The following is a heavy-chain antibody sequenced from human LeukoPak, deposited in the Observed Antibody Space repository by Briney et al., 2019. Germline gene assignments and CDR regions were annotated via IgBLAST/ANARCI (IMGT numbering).Heavy chain of an antibody. J-gene: IGHJ4*02. Sequence: SETLSLTCTVSGGSISSGSYYWSWIRQPAGKGLEWIGRIYTSGSTNYNPSPKSRVTISVDTSKNQFSLKLSSVTAADTAVYYCARATWELLGERFDYWGQGTLVTVSS. D-gene: IGHD1-26*01. CDR3: ARATWELLGERFDY. CDR2: IYTSGST. V-gene: IGHV4-61*02. CDR1: GGSISSGSYY.